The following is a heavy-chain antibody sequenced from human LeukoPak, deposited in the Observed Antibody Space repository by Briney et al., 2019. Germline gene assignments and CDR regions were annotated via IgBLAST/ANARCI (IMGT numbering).Heavy chain of an antibody. V-gene: IGHV4-34*01. Sequence: PSETLSLTCTVYGGSFSDYSWSWIRQSPGRGLEWIGEIDHSGSTNYNQSLKSRVTISVDTSKNQVSLKLTSVTAADSALFYCARGSGAYDRTGNFYYYMDVWGKGTTVTVSS. CDR3: ARGSGAYDRTGNFYYYMDV. D-gene: IGHD3-22*01. J-gene: IGHJ6*03. CDR1: GGSFSDYS. CDR2: IDHSGST.